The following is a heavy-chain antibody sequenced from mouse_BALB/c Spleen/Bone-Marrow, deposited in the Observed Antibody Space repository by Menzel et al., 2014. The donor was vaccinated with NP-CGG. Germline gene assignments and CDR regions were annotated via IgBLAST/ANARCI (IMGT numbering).Heavy chain of an antibody. V-gene: IGHV1-54*01. CDR1: GYAFTNYL. CDR3: ARWDYAMDY. J-gene: IGHJ4*01. CDR2: INPGSGGT. Sequence: VQLQHSGAELVRPGTSVKVSCKASGYAFTNYLIEWVKQRPGQGLEWIGVINPGSGGTNYNEKFKGKATLTADKSSSTAYMQLSSLTSDDSAVYFCARWDYAMDYWGQGTSVTVSS.